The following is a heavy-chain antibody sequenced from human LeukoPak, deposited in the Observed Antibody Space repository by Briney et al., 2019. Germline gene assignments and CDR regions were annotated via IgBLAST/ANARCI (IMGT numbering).Heavy chain of an antibody. J-gene: IGHJ4*02. CDR3: ARGELRYFDWFPASDY. CDR1: GYTFTGYY. CDR2: INPNSGGT. Sequence: WASVTVSCKASGYTFTGYYIHWVRQAPGQGLEWMGFINPNSGGTDYAQKFQGRVTMTRDTSINTAYMELTSLRSGDTAVYYCARGELRYFDWFPASDYWGQGTLVTVSS. V-gene: IGHV1-2*02. D-gene: IGHD3-9*01.